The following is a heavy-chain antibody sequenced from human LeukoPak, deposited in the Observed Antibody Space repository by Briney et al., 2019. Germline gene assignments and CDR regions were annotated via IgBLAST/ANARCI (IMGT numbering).Heavy chain of an antibody. J-gene: IGHJ4*02. CDR2: TYYMSEWYN. CDR1: GESVSSNSAT. V-gene: IGHV6-1*01. CDR3: ALGDSGSWIRY. Sequence: SQTLSVTCVISGESVSSNSATWNWTRQSPSRGLECLGRTYYMSEWYNDYPVSVKSRITIKPDTSKNQLSLHLNSVTPEDTAVYYCALGDSGSWIRYWGQGTLVTVSS. D-gene: IGHD6-13*01.